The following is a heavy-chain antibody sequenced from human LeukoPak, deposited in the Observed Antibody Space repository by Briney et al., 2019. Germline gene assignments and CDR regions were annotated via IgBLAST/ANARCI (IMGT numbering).Heavy chain of an antibody. Sequence: SETLSLTCTVSGGSISSGDYYWSWIRQPPGKGLEWIGYIYYSGSTYYNPSLKSRVTISVDTSKNQFSLKLSSVTAADTAVYYCARSDYDILTGSYWYFDLWGRGTLVTVSS. CDR2: IYYSGST. CDR3: ARSDYDILTGSYWYFDL. CDR1: GGSISSGDYY. D-gene: IGHD3-9*01. J-gene: IGHJ2*01. V-gene: IGHV4-30-4*01.